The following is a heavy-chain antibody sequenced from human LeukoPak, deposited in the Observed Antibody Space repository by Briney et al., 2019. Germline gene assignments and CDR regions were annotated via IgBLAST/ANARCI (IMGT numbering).Heavy chain of an antibody. CDR2: IYYSGST. V-gene: IGHV4-39*07. D-gene: IGHD6-19*01. CDR1: GGPISSSSYY. Sequence: SETLSLTCTVSGGPISSSSYYWGWIRQPPGKGLEWIGSIYYSGSTYYNPSLKSRVTISVDTSKNQFSLKLSSVTAADTAVYYCARGFQWLDKAFDIWGQGTMVTVSS. CDR3: ARGFQWLDKAFDI. J-gene: IGHJ3*02.